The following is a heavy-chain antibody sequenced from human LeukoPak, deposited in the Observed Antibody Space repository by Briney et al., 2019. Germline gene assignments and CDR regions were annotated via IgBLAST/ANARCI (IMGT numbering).Heavy chain of an antibody. CDR1: GFTFTSYG. J-gene: IGHJ6*02. D-gene: IGHD4/OR15-4a*01. V-gene: IGHV3-33*01. CDR3: ASQGDYLLGMDV. CDR2: IWYDGNIK. Sequence: GGSLRLSCAASGFTFTSYGMHWARQAPGKGLEWVAVIWYDGNIKYYADSVKGRFTISRDNSKNTLYLQMNSLSAEDTAVYYCASQGDYLLGMDVWGQGTTVTVSS.